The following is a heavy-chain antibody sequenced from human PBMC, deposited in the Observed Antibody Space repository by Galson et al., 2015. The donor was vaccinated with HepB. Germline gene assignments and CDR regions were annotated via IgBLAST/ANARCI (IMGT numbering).Heavy chain of an antibody. D-gene: IGHD2-2*01. CDR2: ISSSSSYI. CDR3: ASGYCSSTSCYLYYFDY. V-gene: IGHV3-21*01. J-gene: IGHJ4*02. CDR1: GFTFSSYS. Sequence: SLRLSCAAPGFTFSSYSMNWVRQAPGKGLEWVSSISSSSSYIYYADSVKGRFTISRDNAKNSLYLQMNSMRAEDTAVCYCASGYCSSTSCYLYYFDYWGQGTLVTVSS.